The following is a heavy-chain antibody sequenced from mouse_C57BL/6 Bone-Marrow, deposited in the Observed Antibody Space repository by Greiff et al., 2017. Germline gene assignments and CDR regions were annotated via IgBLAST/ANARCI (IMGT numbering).Heavy chain of an antibody. J-gene: IGHJ4*01. CDR3: ARYNGDGAMDY. V-gene: IGHV7-3*01. Sequence: EVLLEESGGGLVQPGGSLSLSCAASGFTFTDYYMSWVRQPPGKALEWLGFIRNKANGYTTEYSASVKGRFTISRDTSPSILYLQMNALRAEDSATYYCARYNGDGAMDYWGQGTSVTVSS. D-gene: IGHD3-3*01. CDR1: GFTFTDYY. CDR2: IRNKANGYTT.